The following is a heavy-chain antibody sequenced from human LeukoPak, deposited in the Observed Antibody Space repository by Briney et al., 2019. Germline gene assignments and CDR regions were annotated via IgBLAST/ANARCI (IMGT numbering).Heavy chain of an antibody. V-gene: IGHV1-18*01. CDR3: ARASDISWPFEN. Sequence: ASVKVSCKTSGYSFSNYGIVWVRQPPGRGLEWMGWISAKNGNTTTSQTGQGRVTMTTDSSTAIGYLDFRMLKTDDTAVYYCARASDISWPFENWGQGTLVTVSS. CDR2: ISAKNGNT. J-gene: IGHJ1*01. D-gene: IGHD6-13*01. CDR1: GYSFSNYG.